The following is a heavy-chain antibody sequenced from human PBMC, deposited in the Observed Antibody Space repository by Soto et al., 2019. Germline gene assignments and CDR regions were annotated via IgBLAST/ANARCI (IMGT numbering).Heavy chain of an antibody. V-gene: IGHV3-30*18. CDR1: GFTFSSYG. CDR3: AKVRNNWNFDY. D-gene: IGHD1-20*01. Sequence: GGSLRLSCAASGFTFSSYGMHWVRQAPGKGLEWVAVISYDGSNKYYADSVKGRFTISRDNSKNTLYLQMNSLRAEDTAVYYCAKVRNNWNFDYWGQGTLVTVSS. J-gene: IGHJ4*02. CDR2: ISYDGSNK.